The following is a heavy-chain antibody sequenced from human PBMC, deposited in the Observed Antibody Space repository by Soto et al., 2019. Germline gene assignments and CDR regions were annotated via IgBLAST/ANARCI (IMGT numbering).Heavy chain of an antibody. V-gene: IGHV4-59*01. J-gene: IGHJ6*02. Sequence: QVQLQESGPGLVKPSETLSLTCTVSGGSINYSYWTWIRQPPGKGLEWIGYISYTGSAHYNASLKSRLTISVDTSKNQSALKLSSVTAADTALYYWARVNYGDYYYGMDGWGQGTTVTVSS. CDR3: ARVNYGDYYYGMDG. D-gene: IGHD4-17*01. CDR1: GGSINYSY. CDR2: ISYTGSA.